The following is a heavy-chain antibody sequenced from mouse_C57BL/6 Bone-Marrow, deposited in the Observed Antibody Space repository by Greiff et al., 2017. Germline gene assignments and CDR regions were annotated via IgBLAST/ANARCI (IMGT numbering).Heavy chain of an antibody. D-gene: IGHD1-1*01. CDR2: IYPGDGDT. Sequence: QVQLQQSGPELVKPGASVKISCKASGYAFSSSWMNWVKQRPGKGLEWIGRIYPGDGDTNYNGKFKGKATLTADKSSSTAYMQLRSLTSEDSAVYFCAALLITTVLGDFDYWGQGTTLTVSS. CDR1: GYAFSSSW. V-gene: IGHV1-82*01. CDR3: AALLITTVLGDFDY. J-gene: IGHJ2*01.